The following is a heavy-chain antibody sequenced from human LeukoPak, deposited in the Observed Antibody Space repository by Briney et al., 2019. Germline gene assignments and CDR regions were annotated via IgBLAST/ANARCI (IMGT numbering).Heavy chain of an antibody. J-gene: IGHJ4*02. CDR2: ISGGGGTT. D-gene: IGHD3-22*01. CDR3: AKVYDSSGYAPNDH. Sequence: GGSLRLSCAASGFTFSTYAMSWVRQAPGKRLEWVSIISGGGGTTYYADSVKGRFTISRDNSKNTLHLQMNSLRGEDTAIYYCAKVYDSSGYAPNDHWGQGTLVTVSS. CDR1: GFTFSTYA. V-gene: IGHV3-23*01.